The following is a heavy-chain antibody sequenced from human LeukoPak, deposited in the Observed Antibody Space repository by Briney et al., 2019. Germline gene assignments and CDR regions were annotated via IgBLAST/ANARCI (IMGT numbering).Heavy chain of an antibody. CDR2: IYYSGST. Sequence: SETLSLTCSVSGGSMNSYYWSWIRQSPGKGLEWIGYIYYSGSTNYNPSLKSRVTISVDTSKNQLSLKLSSVTAADTAVYYCARHVWLQPFDYWGQGTLVTVSS. V-gene: IGHV4-59*08. J-gene: IGHJ4*02. CDR1: GGSMNSYY. CDR3: ARHVWLQPFDY. D-gene: IGHD3-9*01.